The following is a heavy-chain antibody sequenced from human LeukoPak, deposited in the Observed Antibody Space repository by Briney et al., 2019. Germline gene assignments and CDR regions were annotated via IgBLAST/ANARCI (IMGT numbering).Heavy chain of an antibody. CDR3: ARDASDDLIAAALYYFDY. CDR2: ISSSSSYI. D-gene: IGHD6-13*01. J-gene: IGHJ4*02. CDR1: GFTFSSYS. V-gene: IGHV3-21*01. Sequence: PGGSLRLSCAASGFTFSSYSMKWVRQAPGKGLEWVSSISSSSSYIYYADSVKGRFTISRDNAKNSLYLQMNSLRAEDTAVYYCARDASDDLIAAALYYFDYWGQGTLVTVSS.